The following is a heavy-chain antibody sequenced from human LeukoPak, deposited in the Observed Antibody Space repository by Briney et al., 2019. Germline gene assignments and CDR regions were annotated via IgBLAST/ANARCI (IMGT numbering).Heavy chain of an antibody. Sequence: PGGSLRLSCAASGFTFSSYAMSWVRQAPGKGLEWVSGLTGSGHSTYYADSAKGRFTISRDNAKNSLYLQMNSLRAEDTAVYYCASGTGNFDYWGQGTLVTVSS. CDR3: ASGTGNFDY. V-gene: IGHV3-23*01. D-gene: IGHD1-7*01. J-gene: IGHJ4*02. CDR2: LTGSGHST. CDR1: GFTFSSYA.